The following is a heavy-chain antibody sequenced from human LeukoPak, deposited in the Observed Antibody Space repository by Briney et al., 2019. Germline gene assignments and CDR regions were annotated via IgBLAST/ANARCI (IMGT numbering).Heavy chain of an antibody. Sequence: SETLSLTCTVSGNSISSGDNYWSWIRQPAGKGLEWIGRIYTSGSTNYNPSLKSRVTISVDTSKNQFSLKLRSVTAADTAVYYCARDRGDGYDYFWDYWGQGTLVTVSS. CDR3: ARDRGDGYDYFWDY. D-gene: IGHD5-12*01. V-gene: IGHV4-61*02. J-gene: IGHJ4*02. CDR1: GNSISSGDNY. CDR2: IYTSGST.